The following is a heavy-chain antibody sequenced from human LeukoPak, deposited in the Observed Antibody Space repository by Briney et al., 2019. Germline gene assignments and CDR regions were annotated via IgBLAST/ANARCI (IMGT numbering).Heavy chain of an antibody. CDR1: GFTFDDYA. Sequence: GGSLRLSCAASGFTFDDYAMHWVRQAPGKGLEWVSGISWNSGSIGYADSVKGRFTISRDNAKNSLYLQMNSLRAEDTAVYYCARDRLLWFGAYYYYYGMDVWGQGTTVTVSS. J-gene: IGHJ6*02. D-gene: IGHD3-10*01. CDR2: ISWNSGSI. CDR3: ARDRLLWFGAYYYYYGMDV. V-gene: IGHV3-9*01.